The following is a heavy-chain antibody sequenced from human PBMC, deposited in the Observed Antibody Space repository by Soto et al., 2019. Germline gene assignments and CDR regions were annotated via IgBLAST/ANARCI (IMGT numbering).Heavy chain of an antibody. CDR1: GYTFTGYY. CDR3: ARDYYGSGSPYFDY. V-gene: IGHV1-2*04. CDR2: INPNSGGT. J-gene: IGHJ4*02. Sequence: PSVKVSCKASGYTFTGYYMHWVRQAPGQGLEWMGWINPNSGGTNYAQKFQGWVTMTRDTSISTAYMELSRLRSDDTAVYYCARDYYGSGSPYFDYWGQGTLVTVSS. D-gene: IGHD3-10*01.